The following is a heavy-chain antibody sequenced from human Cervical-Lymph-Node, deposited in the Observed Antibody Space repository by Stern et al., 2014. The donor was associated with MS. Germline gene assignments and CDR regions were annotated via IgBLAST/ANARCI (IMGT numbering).Heavy chain of an antibody. Sequence: VQLEESGAEVKKPGASVKVSCKASGYTFTGQYMHWVRQAPGQGLEWMGRVNPNSGGTSYAQKFQGRVPMTRDTSINTASMELSRLTSDDTAMYYCARGLRGDWNYDAFDYWGQGTLVTVSS. CDR3: ARGLRGDWNYDAFDY. D-gene: IGHD1-7*01. J-gene: IGHJ4*02. CDR2: VNPNSGGT. V-gene: IGHV1-2*06. CDR1: GYTFTGQY.